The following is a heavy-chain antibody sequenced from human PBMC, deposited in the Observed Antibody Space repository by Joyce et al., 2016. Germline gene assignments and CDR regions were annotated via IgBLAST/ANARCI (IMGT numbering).Heavy chain of an antibody. D-gene: IGHD3-10*01. CDR1: GFKFSSYS. CDR2: VTAGSSFT. V-gene: IGHV3-21*06. CDR3: ARGGYYDTGSYFADS. J-gene: IGHJ4*02. Sequence: EVQLVESGGGLDKPGGSLRLSCAASGFKFSSYSMNWLRQPPGRGLEGVASVTAGSSFTDYGDSVKGRFTISRDNAKNSLYLQMNRLRAEDTAVYFCARGGYYDTGSYFADSWGQGTLVTVSS.